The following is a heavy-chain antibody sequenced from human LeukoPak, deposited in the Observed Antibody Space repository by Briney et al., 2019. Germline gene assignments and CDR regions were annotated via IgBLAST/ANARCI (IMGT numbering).Heavy chain of an antibody. CDR2: INHSGST. V-gene: IGHV4-34*01. CDR3: ARRKGDPFDY. Sequence: PSETLSLTCAVYGGSFSGYYWSWIRQPPGKGLEWIGEINHSGSTNYNPSLKSRVTISVDTSKNQFSLKLSSVTAADTAVYYCARRKGDPFDYWGQGTLVTVSS. D-gene: IGHD3-16*01. CDR1: GGSFSGYY. J-gene: IGHJ4*02.